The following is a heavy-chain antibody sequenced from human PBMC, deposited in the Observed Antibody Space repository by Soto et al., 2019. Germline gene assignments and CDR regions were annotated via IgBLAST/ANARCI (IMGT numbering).Heavy chain of an antibody. CDR2: IYYSGST. Sequence: QVQLQESGPGLVKPSETLSLTYTVSGGSVSSGSYYWSWIRQPPGKGLEWIGYIYYSGSTNYNPSLKSRVTISVDTSKNQFSLKLSSVTAADTAVYYCARGAYRYGTYYFDYWGQGTLVTVSS. CDR3: ARGAYRYGTYYFDY. CDR1: GGSVSSGSYY. J-gene: IGHJ4*02. D-gene: IGHD1-1*01. V-gene: IGHV4-61*01.